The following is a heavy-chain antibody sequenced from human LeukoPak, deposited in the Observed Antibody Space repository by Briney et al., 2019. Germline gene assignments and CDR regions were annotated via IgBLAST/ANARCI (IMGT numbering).Heavy chain of an antibody. CDR3: ARDIAVAGTAILALDY. CDR2: IWYDGSNK. CDR1: GFTFSSYG. J-gene: IGHJ4*02. Sequence: GGSLRLSCAASGFTFSSYGMHWVRQAPGKGLEGVAVIWYDGSNKYYADSVKGRFTISRDNSKNTLYLQMNSLRAEDTAVYYCARDIAVAGTAILALDYWGQGTLVTVSS. V-gene: IGHV3-33*01. D-gene: IGHD6-19*01.